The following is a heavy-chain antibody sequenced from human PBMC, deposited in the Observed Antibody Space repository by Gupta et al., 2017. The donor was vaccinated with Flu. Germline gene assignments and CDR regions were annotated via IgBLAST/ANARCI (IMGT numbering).Heavy chain of an antibody. J-gene: IGHJ4*02. D-gene: IGHD6-25*01. Sequence: RQAPGKGLEWVSGLSGPGGSTYYVDSVKGRFTISRDNSKNTLYLQMNSLRAEDTAVYYCAKHRGYSQDGPDYWGQGTLVTVSS. CDR2: LSGPGGST. V-gene: IGHV3-23*01. CDR3: AKHRGYSQDGPDY.